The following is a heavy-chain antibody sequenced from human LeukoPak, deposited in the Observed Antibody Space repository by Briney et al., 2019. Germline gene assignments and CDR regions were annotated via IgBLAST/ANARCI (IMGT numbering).Heavy chain of an antibody. CDR3: ARDLGFGEFDY. D-gene: IGHD3-10*01. V-gene: IGHV3-23*01. J-gene: IGHJ4*02. CDR1: GFTFSGHA. Sequence: GGSLRLSCAASGFTFSGHAMNWVRQAPGKGLEWVSSLNETGETTDYADSVKGRFTISRDNAKNSLYLQMNSLRVDDTTVYYCARDLGFGEFDYWGQGTLVTVSS. CDR2: LNETGETT.